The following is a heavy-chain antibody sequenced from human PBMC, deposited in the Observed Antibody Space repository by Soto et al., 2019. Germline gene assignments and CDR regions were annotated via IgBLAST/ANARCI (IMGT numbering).Heavy chain of an antibody. Sequence: SETLSLTCTVSGGSISSYYWSWIRQPPGKGLEWIGYIYYSGSTNYNPSLKSRVTISVDTSKNQFSLKLSSVTAADTAVYYCARVVVVPAAADAFDIWAQRTMVTVSS. CDR2: IYYSGST. V-gene: IGHV4-59*01. CDR3: ARVVVVPAAADAFDI. CDR1: GGSISSYY. D-gene: IGHD2-2*01. J-gene: IGHJ3*02.